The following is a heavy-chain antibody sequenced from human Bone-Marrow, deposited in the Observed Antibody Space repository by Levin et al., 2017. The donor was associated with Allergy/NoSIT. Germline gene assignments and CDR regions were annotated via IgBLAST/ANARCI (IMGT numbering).Heavy chain of an antibody. CDR2: IDPSGGST. D-gene: IGHD5-12*01. J-gene: IGHJ3*02. Sequence: GESLKISCKASGYVFSSHYIHWVRQAPGQGLEWMGIIDPSGGSTSYAQRFQDRVTMTSDTSSNTFYMELSSLRSEDTALYFCARDLCAYAEVYGIDIWGHGTMVTVSS. V-gene: IGHV1-46*01. CDR1: GYVFSSHY. CDR3: ARDLCAYAEVYGIDI.